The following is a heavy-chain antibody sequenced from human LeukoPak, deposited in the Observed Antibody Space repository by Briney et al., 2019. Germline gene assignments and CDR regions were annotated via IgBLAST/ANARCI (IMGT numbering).Heavy chain of an antibody. CDR2: ISAYNGNT. D-gene: IGHD1-26*01. Sequence: ASVKVSCKASGYTFTGYGISWVRQAPGQGLEWMGWISAYNGNTNFAQKFQDRVTMTTDTSTSTAYVELRNLRSDDTALYYCARDYREPPDDAFDIWGQGTMVTVSS. J-gene: IGHJ3*02. V-gene: IGHV1-18*01. CDR3: ARDYREPPDDAFDI. CDR1: GYTFTGYG.